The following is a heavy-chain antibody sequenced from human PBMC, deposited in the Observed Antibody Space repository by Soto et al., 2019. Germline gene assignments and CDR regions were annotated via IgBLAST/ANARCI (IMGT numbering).Heavy chain of an antibody. CDR3: ARQIYDSDTGPNFQYYFAS. CDR1: GYSCAGYW. D-gene: IGHD3-22*01. J-gene: IGHJ4*02. Sequence: GESLKISCKGSGYSCAGYWITWVRQKPGKGLEWMGRIDPSDSQTYYSPSFRGHVTISVTKSITTVFLQWSSLRASDTAMYYCARQIYDSDTGPNFQYYFASCGQGSPVTVSS. CDR2: IDPSDSQT. V-gene: IGHV5-10-1*01.